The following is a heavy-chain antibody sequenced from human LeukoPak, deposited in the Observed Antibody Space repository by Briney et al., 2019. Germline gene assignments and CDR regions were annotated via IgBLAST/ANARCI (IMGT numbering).Heavy chain of an antibody. D-gene: IGHD1-26*01. V-gene: IGHV1-69*06. CDR2: IIPIFGTA. CDR3: ARVGDEPRSASYYYYYMDV. Sequence: ASVKVSCKASGGTFSSYAISWVRQAPGQGLEWMGGIIPIFGTANYAQKFQGRVTITADKSTSTAYMELSSLRSEDTAVYYCARVGDEPRSASYYYYYMDVWGKGTTVTVSS. CDR1: GGTFSSYA. J-gene: IGHJ6*03.